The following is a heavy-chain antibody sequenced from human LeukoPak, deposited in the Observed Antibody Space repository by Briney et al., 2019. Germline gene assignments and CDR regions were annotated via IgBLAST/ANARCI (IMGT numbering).Heavy chain of an antibody. CDR2: IYYSGST. CDR1: GASIRNYY. J-gene: IGHJ4*02. Sequence: SETLSLTCNVSGASIRNYYWSWIRQPPGKGLEWIGYIYYSGSTTYNPSLKSRLTISLDTSKNQFSLKLNSVTAADTAVYYCAGDYTLRSYRFDYWGQGTLVTVSS. V-gene: IGHV4-59*12. CDR3: AGDYTLRSYRFDY. D-gene: IGHD3-10*01.